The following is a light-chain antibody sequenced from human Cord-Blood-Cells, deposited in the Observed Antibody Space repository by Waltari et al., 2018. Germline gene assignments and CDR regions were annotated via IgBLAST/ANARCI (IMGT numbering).Light chain of an antibody. CDR3: SSYTSSSTLDVV. CDR1: STDVGGYTY. Sequence: QSALTQPASVSGSPGQSITLSCTGTSTDVGGYTYVSWYQQHPGKAPKLMIYDVSNRPSGVSNRFSGSKSGNTASLTISGLQAEEEADYFCSSYTSSSTLDVVFGGGTKLTVL. V-gene: IGLV2-14*01. CDR2: DVS. J-gene: IGLJ2*01.